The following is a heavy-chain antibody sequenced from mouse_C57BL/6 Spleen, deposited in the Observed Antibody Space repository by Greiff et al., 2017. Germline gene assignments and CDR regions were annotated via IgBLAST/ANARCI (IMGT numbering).Heavy chain of an antibody. V-gene: IGHV2-6*03. D-gene: IGHD2-4*01. J-gene: IGHJ4*01. CDR2: IWSDGST. CDR1: GFSLTSYG. Sequence: VQLKESGPGLVAPSQSLSITCTVSGFSLTSYGVHWVRQPPGKGLEWLVVIWSDGSTTYNSALKSRLSISKDNSKSQVFLKMNSLQTDDTAMYYCARPRDYDLYAMDYWGQGTSVTVSS. CDR3: ARPRDYDLYAMDY.